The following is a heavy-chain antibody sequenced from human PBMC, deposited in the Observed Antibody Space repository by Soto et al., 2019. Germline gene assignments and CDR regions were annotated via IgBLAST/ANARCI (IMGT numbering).Heavy chain of an antibody. CDR2: ISSSSSYI. CDR1: GFTFSSYS. V-gene: IGHV3-21*01. D-gene: IGHD2-2*01. J-gene: IGHJ6*02. Sequence: GGSLRLSCAASGFTFSSYSMNWVRQAPGKGLEWVSSISSSSSYIYYADSVKGRFTISRDNAKSSLYLQMNSLRAEDTAVYYCAREVDLGVQLPVYYYYGMDVWGQGTTVTVSS. CDR3: AREVDLGVQLPVYYYYGMDV.